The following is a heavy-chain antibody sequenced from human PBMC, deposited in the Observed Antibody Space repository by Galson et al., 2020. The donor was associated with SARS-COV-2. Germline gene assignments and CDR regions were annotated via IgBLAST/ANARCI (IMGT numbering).Heavy chain of an antibody. CDR2: IYWNDDK. V-gene: IGHV2-5*01. CDR1: GISLSSSQMG. Sequence: SGPTLVKPTQTLTLTCTFSGISLSSSQMGVGWIRQSPGEALEWLAFIYWNDDKRYSPSLKSRLTITKVTSRNQAVLTLTDMDPVDTATYYCAHGFFPHVGPGYIFQSWGQGLLVTVSS. CDR3: AHGFFPHVGPGYIFQS. D-gene: IGHD6-25*01. J-gene: IGHJ5*02.